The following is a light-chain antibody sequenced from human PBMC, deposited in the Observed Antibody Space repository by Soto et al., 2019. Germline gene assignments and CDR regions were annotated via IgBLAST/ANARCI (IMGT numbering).Light chain of an antibody. J-gene: IGKJ5*01. V-gene: IGKV3-20*01. Sequence: EIVLTQSPGTLSLSPGERATLSCRASQSVSSSYLAWYQQKPGQAPRLLIYGASSRSTGIPDRFSGRGSGTDFTRIISRLESEDFAVYYCQQYGRSPPITFGQGTRLEIK. CDR1: QSVSSSY. CDR3: QQYGRSPPIT. CDR2: GAS.